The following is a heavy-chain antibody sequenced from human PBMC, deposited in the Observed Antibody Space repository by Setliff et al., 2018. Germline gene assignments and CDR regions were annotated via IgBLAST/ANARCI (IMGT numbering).Heavy chain of an antibody. Sequence: SVKVSCKASGGTFSSYGISWVRQAPGQGLEWMGGTIPMFGTTNYARKFQGRVTIMTDESTSTAYMQLSSLGSGDTAVYYCVREGVDSRSSTDYRYYMDVWGKGTTVTSP. CDR2: TIPMFGTT. CDR1: GGTFSSYG. D-gene: IGHD3-22*01. V-gene: IGHV1-69*05. CDR3: VREGVDSRSSTDYRYYMDV. J-gene: IGHJ6*03.